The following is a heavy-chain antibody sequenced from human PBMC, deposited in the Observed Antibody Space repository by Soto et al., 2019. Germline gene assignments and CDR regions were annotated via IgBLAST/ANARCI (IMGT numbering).Heavy chain of an antibody. CDR2: IAYDGNEK. V-gene: IGHV3-30*18. CDR1: GFTFKTHA. D-gene: IGHD1-26*01. J-gene: IGHJ6*02. CDR3: GKDVGDYVPYYYGVDV. Sequence: QVQLVESGGGVVQPGTSLRLSCAASGFTFKTHAMHWVRQAPGKGLEWMAVIAYDGNEKFYAESVKGRFTISRDNSKNALYLQINTLRNEDTAVYYCGKDVGDYVPYYYGVDVWGQGTTVTVSS.